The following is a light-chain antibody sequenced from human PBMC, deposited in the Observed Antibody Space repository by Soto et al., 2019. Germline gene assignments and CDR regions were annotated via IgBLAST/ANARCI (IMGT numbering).Light chain of an antibody. V-gene: IGKV3-11*01. CDR3: QQRSNWPPA. CDR2: DAS. Sequence: EIVLTQSPGTLSLSPGERATLSCRASQSVSSYLAWYQQKPGQAPRLLIYDASNRATGIPARFSGSGSGTDFTFTISSLEPEDFAVYYCQQRSNWPPAFGQGTRLEIK. J-gene: IGKJ5*01. CDR1: QSVSSY.